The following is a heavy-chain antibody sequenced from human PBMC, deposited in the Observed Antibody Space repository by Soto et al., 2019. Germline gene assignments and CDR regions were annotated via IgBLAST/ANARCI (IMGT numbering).Heavy chain of an antibody. D-gene: IGHD3-22*01. J-gene: IGHJ1*01. CDR2: IWYDGSNK. V-gene: IGHV3-33*01. Sequence: QVQLVESGGGVVQPGRSLRLSCAASGFTFSSYGMHWVRQAPGKGLEWVAVIWYDGSNKYYADSVKGRFTISRDNSKNMLYLQMNSLRAEDTAVYYCAREGYYYDSSGPYFQHWGQGTLVTVSS. CDR1: GFTFSSYG. CDR3: AREGYYYDSSGPYFQH.